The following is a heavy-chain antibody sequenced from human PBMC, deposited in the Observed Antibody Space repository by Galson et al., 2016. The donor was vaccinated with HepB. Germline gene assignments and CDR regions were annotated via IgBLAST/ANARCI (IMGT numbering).Heavy chain of an antibody. J-gene: IGHJ4*02. CDR2: INHSGIT. CDR1: SGSFRGYY. V-gene: IGHV4-34*01. Sequence: SETLSLTCAVNSGSFRGYYWSWIRQSPGKGLEWIGEINHSGITNYNPSLKSRVTISLDMSKNQFSLKLKSVTAADTSVYYCAREDSTTSRGYEYWGQGTMVTVSS. CDR3: AREDSTTSRGYEY. D-gene: IGHD2-2*01.